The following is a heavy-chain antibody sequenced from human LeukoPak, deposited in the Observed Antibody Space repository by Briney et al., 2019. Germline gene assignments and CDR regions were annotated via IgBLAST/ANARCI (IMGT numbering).Heavy chain of an antibody. CDR2: IRNKANSYTT. D-gene: IGHD2-15*01. V-gene: IGHV3-72*01. CDR1: GFTFSDHY. J-gene: IGHJ6*02. CDR3: ARGLLPYYGMDV. Sequence: GGSLRLSCEASGFTFSDHYMDWVRQAPGKGLEWVGRIRNKANSYTTQYAASVQGRFTISRDDSKNSLYLQMSSLKTEDTAVYYCARGLLPYYGMDVWGQGTTVAVSS.